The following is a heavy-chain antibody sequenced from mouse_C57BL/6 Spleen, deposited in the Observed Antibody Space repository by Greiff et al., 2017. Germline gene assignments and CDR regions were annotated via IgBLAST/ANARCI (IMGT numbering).Heavy chain of an antibody. CDR1: GYTFTDYN. CDR2: INPNNGGT. J-gene: IGHJ4*01. Sequence: VQLQQSGPELVKPGASVKIPCKASGYTFTDYNMDWVKQSHGKSLEWIGDINPNNGGTIYNQKFKGKATLTVDKSSSTAYMELRSLTSEDTAVYYCARKYYGYDYAMDYWGQGTSVTVSS. V-gene: IGHV1-18*01. CDR3: ARKYYGYDYAMDY. D-gene: IGHD2-2*01.